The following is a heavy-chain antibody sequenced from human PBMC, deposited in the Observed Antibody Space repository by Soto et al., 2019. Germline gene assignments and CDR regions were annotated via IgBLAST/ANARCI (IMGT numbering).Heavy chain of an antibody. V-gene: IGHV3-30-3*01. CDR3: ARDGYNRGGFDY. CDR2: ISFDGANT. D-gene: IGHD6-25*01. J-gene: IGHJ4*02. CDR1: GFTFSSYN. Sequence: GGSLRLSCVVSGFTFSSYNMHWVRQAPGEGLEWVAVISFDGANTFYADSVKGRFTISRDISRDTLYLQMSRLRVEDTAVYYCARDGYNRGGFDYWGQGTLVTVSS.